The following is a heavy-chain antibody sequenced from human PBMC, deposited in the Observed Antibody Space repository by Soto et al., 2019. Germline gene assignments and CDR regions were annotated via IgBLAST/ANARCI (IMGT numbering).Heavy chain of an antibody. Sequence: QVQLQESGPGLVKPSETLSLTCTVSGGSISSYYWSWIRQPPGKGLERIGYSYYSGSTNYNPSLNSRVTISGDTSNNQFSLKLSFVTAADRVVYYCARHSVRVGDCSGGSCVWWFDPWGQGTLVTVSS. V-gene: IGHV4-59*08. D-gene: IGHD2-15*01. CDR3: ARHSVRVGDCSGGSCVWWFDP. J-gene: IGHJ5*02. CDR2: SYYSGST. CDR1: GGSISSYY.